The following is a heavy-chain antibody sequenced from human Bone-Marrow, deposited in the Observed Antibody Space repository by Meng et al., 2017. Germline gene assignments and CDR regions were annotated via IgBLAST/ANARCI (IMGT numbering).Heavy chain of an antibody. CDR2: TYYRSRWYS. D-gene: IGHD1-1*01. CDR3: ARDGTSWYFFDY. V-gene: IGHV6-1*01. Sequence: QVQLQQSGPGLVKPSQTLSLTCTIYGDSVSSNSATCNWIRQSPSRGLEWLGRTYYRSRWYSDYAVSVQSRITINPDTSKNQFSLQLNSLTPEDSAVYYCARDGTSWYFFDYWGQGTLVTVSS. J-gene: IGHJ4*02. CDR1: GDSVSSNSAT.